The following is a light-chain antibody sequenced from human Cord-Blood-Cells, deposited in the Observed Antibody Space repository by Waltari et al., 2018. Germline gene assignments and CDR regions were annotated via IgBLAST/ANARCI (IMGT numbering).Light chain of an antibody. J-gene: IGLJ3*02. CDR2: EVS. CDR1: SSDVGGYNY. CDR3: SSYTSSSTWV. Sequence: QSALTQPASVSGSPGQSITISCTGTSSDVGGYNYVSWYQQHPGKAPKPMSYEVSNRPSGVSNRFSGSKSGNTASLTISGLQAEDEADYYCSSYTSSSTWVFGGGTKLTVL. V-gene: IGLV2-14*01.